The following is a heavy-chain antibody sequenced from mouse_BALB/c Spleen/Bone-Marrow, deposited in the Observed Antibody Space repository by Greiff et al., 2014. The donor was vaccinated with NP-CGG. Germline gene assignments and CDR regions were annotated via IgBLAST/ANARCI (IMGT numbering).Heavy chain of an antibody. D-gene: IGHD2-1*01. V-gene: IGHV1S81*02. J-gene: IGHJ2*01. CDR3: ARYGNYYFDY. CDR1: GYTFTSYY. CDR2: INPSNGGT. Sequence: ESGAELVKPGASVKLSCKASGYTFTSYYMYWVKQRPGQGLEWIGEINPSNGGTNFNEKFKSKATLTVDKSSSTAYMQLSSLTSEDSAVYYCARYGNYYFDYWGQGTPLTVSS.